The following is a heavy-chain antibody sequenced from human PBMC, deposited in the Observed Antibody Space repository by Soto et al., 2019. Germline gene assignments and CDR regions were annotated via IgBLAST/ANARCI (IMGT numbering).Heavy chain of an antibody. CDR2: IYYSGST. J-gene: IGHJ5*02. Sequence: QVQLQESGPGLVKPSETLSLTCTVSGGSISSYYWSWIRQPPGKGLEWIGYIYYSGSTNYNPSLKSRVTISVDTSKNQFSLKLSSVTAADTAVYYCARGGGYCSGGSCYGWFDPWGQGTLVTVSS. V-gene: IGHV4-59*01. CDR1: GGSISSYY. CDR3: ARGGGYCSGGSCYGWFDP. D-gene: IGHD2-15*01.